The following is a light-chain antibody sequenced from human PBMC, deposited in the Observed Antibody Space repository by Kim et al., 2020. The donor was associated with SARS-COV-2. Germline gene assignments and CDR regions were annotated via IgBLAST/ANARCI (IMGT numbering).Light chain of an antibody. CDR1: SSNVGAGFD. CDR3: QSFDSSLSGWV. V-gene: IGLV1-40*01. CDR2: ATT. J-gene: IGLJ3*02. Sequence: RVTIACTGSSSNVGAGFDVHWYQQRPGTAPNLLFFATTSRPSGVPDRFSASKSGTSASLAITGLQPEDEADYYCQSFDSSLSGWVFGGGTQLTVL.